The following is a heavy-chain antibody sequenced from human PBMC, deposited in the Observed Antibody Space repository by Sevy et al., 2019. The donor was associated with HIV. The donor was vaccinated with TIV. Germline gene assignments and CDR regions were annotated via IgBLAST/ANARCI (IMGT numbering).Heavy chain of an antibody. D-gene: IGHD2-2*01. CDR2: IYNSGST. Sequence: SETLSLTCTVSGGFVTSTSYYWAWIRQSPGKGLEWIGSIYNSGSTYYNPSLKSPVTISVHTSKNQFSLKLSSVTAADTAVYYCARRYWSSTSCYVPGYYGMDVWGQGTTVTVSS. CDR3: ARRYWSSTSCYVPGYYGMDV. J-gene: IGHJ6*02. V-gene: IGHV4-39*01. CDR1: GGFVTSTSYY.